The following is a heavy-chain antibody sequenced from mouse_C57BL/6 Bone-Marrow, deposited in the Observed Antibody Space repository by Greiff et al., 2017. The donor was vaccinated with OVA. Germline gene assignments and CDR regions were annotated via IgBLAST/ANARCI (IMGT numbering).Heavy chain of an antibody. CDR3: ARDDDWYFDV. Sequence: VQLQQPGAELVKPGASVKLSCKASGYTFTSYWMQWVKQRPGQGLEWIGEIDPSDSYTNYNQKFKGKATLTVDTSSSTAYMQLSSLTSEDSAVYYCARDDDWYFDVWGTGTTVTVFS. D-gene: IGHD2-12*01. J-gene: IGHJ1*03. V-gene: IGHV1-50*01. CDR2: IDPSDSYT. CDR1: GYTFTSYW.